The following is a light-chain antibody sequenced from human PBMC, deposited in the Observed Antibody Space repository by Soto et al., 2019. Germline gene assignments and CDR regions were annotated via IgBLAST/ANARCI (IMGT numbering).Light chain of an antibody. CDR1: QSISDS. Sequence: DIQMTQSPSTLSASVGDRVTITCRASQSISDSLAWYQQKPGKAPDLLISDASSLERGVPSRFSGSGSGTEFTLTISSMQPDDFATYYCQQYNDYSRTFRRGTKVDIX. J-gene: IGKJ1*01. V-gene: IGKV1-5*01. CDR3: QQYNDYSRT. CDR2: DAS.